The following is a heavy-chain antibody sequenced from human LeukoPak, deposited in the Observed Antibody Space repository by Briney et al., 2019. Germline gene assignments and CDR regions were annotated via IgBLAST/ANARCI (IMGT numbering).Heavy chain of an antibody. D-gene: IGHD1-26*01. Sequence: GGSLRLSCAASGFTFSSYNMNWVRQAPGKGLAWVSSISSSSSYIYYADSVKGRFTISRDNARNSLYLQMNSLRAEDTAVYYCARDILGSQTPFDYWGQGTLVTVSS. V-gene: IGHV3-21*01. J-gene: IGHJ4*02. CDR2: ISSSSSYI. CDR1: GFTFSSYN. CDR3: ARDILGSQTPFDY.